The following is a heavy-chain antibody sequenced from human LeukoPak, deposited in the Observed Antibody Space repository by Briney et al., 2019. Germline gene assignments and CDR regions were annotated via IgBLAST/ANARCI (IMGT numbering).Heavy chain of an antibody. Sequence: GGSLRLSCSASGFTFSCYAMHWVRQAPRKGLEYVSSISSNGGSTYYADSVKGRFTISRDNSKNTLFLQMSSLRTEDTAVYYCASPYSGYDYNFDHWGQGTLVTVSS. CDR2: ISSNGGST. D-gene: IGHD5-12*01. V-gene: IGHV3-64D*06. CDR3: ASPYSGYDYNFDH. J-gene: IGHJ4*02. CDR1: GFTFSCYA.